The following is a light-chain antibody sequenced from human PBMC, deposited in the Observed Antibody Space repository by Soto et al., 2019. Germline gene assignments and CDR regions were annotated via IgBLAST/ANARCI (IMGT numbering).Light chain of an antibody. CDR3: YSYTTSGTYV. J-gene: IGLJ1*01. CDR1: SSDVGGYKY. V-gene: IGLV2-14*01. CDR2: DVS. Sequence: QSVLTQPASVSGSPGQSIAISCTGTSSDVGGYKYVSWYQQHPAKVPKLMIYDVSNRPSGVSDRFSGSKSGNTASLTISGLQAEDEADYYCYSYTTSGTYVFRTGTKLTVL.